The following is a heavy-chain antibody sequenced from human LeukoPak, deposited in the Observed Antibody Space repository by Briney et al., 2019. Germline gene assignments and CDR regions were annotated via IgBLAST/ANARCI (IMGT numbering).Heavy chain of an antibody. CDR3: ARTRFGDQGSRINF. CDR2: IDWDDDK. Sequence: SGPALVKPTQTLTLTCTFSGFSLTTSGMCVSWIRQPPGKALEWLSRIDWDDDKFYSTSLKTRLPISKDTSKNQVVLTMTNMDPVDTATYYCARTRFGDQGSRINFWGQGTLVTVSS. V-gene: IGHV2-70*17. CDR1: GFSLTTSGMC. J-gene: IGHJ4*02. D-gene: IGHD3-10*01.